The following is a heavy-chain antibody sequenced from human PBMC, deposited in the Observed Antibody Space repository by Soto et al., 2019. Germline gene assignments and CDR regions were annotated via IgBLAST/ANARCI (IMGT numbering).Heavy chain of an antibody. V-gene: IGHV3-30*18. CDR2: ITYDGSNK. CDR3: AKDRVGGTFYTPLGF. CDR1: GFNFDNYG. D-gene: IGHD1-1*01. J-gene: IGHJ4*02. Sequence: QVQLVESGGGVVQPGGSLRLSCQASGFNFDNYGMHWVRQAPGKGLEWVAVITYDGSNKYYADSVKGRFTISRDNSKNTLSLHLNTLKPEDPAVYHCAKDRVGGTFYTPLGFWGQGTLVTVSS.